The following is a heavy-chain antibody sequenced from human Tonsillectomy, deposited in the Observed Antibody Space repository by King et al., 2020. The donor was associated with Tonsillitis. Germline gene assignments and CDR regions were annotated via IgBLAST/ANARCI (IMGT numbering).Heavy chain of an antibody. J-gene: IGHJ6*02. Sequence: VQLVESGGGVVQPGRSLRLSCAAYGFTFSIYGMHWVRQAPGKGLEWVAVTSYDGRNKYYADSVKGRVTISRDNSKNTLYLQMNSLRAEDTAVYYCAKGFYTGYYYYYGMDVWGQGTTVTVSS. CDR2: TSYDGRNK. CDR1: GFTFSIYG. V-gene: IGHV3-30*18. CDR3: AKGFYTGYYYYYGMDV. D-gene: IGHD2/OR15-2a*01.